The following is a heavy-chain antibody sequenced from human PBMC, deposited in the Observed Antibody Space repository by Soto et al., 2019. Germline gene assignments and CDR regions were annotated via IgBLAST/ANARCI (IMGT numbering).Heavy chain of an antibody. Sequence: GVSLKVSCKSSGYTSSDYLIHWVRQAPGQGFEWMGWINPKSGGTNYAQKFQGRVTMTRDTSIGTAYMELNRLTSDDTAVYYCARVTLKAGNWYDPWGQGTRVTVSS. CDR2: INPKSGGT. CDR1: GYTSSDYL. J-gene: IGHJ5*02. CDR3: ARVTLKAGNWYDP. V-gene: IGHV1-2*02.